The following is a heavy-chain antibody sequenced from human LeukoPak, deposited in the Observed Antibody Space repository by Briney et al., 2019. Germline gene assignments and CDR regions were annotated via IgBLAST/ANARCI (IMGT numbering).Heavy chain of an antibody. CDR3: ARKEVTAGSYGMDV. V-gene: IGHV1-2*06. Sequence: ASVKVSCTASGYTFTGYYMHWVRQAPGQGLEWMGRINPNSGGTNYAQKFQGRVTMTRDTSISTAYMELSRLRSDDTAVYYCARKEVTAGSYGMDVWGQGTTVTVSS. D-gene: IGHD2-21*02. CDR1: GYTFTGYY. CDR2: INPNSGGT. J-gene: IGHJ6*02.